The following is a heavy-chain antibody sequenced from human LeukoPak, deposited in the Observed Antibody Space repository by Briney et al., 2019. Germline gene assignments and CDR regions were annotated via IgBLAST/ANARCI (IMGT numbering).Heavy chain of an antibody. CDR3: AREELRFLEWLPSDI. Sequence: PGGSLRLSCAASGFTFSSYSKNWVRQAPGKGLEWVSYISSSSSTIYYADSVKGRFTISRDNAKNSLYLQMNSLRAEDTAVYYCAREELRFLEWLPSDIWGQGTMVTVSS. CDR1: GFTFSSYS. J-gene: IGHJ3*02. CDR2: ISSSSSTI. D-gene: IGHD3-3*01. V-gene: IGHV3-48*04.